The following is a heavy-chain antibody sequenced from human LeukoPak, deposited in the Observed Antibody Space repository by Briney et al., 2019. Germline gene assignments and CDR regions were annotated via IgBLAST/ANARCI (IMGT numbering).Heavy chain of an antibody. D-gene: IGHD3-22*01. J-gene: IGHJ6*02. CDR3: ATAGDSGYYQPNYYYYGMDV. Sequence: GASVKVSCKVSGYTLTELSMHWVRQAPGKGLEWMGGFDPEDGETIYAQKFQGRVTMTEDTSTDTAYMELSSLRSEDTAVYYCATAGDSGYYQPNYYYYGMDVWGQGTTVTVSS. CDR1: GYTLTELS. CDR2: FDPEDGET. V-gene: IGHV1-24*01.